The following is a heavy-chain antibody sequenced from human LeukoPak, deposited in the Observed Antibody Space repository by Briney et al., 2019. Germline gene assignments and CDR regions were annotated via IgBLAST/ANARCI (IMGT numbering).Heavy chain of an antibody. J-gene: IGHJ4*02. D-gene: IGHD3-9*01. CDR2: IYYSGTT. V-gene: IGHV4-39*01. CDR3: ARRGDILTDYAFDY. CDR1: GGSINSNSHH. Sequence: PSETLSLTCSVSGGSINSNSHHWDWIRQAPGKGLEWIGNIYYSGTTSYNPSLKSRVTISVDTSKNQFSLRLSSVTAADTAVYYCARRGDILTDYAFDYWGQGTLGTVSS.